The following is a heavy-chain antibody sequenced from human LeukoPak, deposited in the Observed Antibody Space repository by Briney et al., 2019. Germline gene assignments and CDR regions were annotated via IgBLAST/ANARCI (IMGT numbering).Heavy chain of an antibody. J-gene: IGHJ4*01. Sequence: ASVKVSCKPSGYTSSNYGISWVRQAPGQGLEWMGWITAYNGNRLYAQRFQGRITLTTDTSTSTSYMELRSLEYDDTAIYYCARDNDKVVDHWGQGTLVTVSS. V-gene: IGHV1-18*01. CDR2: ITAYNGNR. CDR3: ARDNDKVVDH. D-gene: IGHD1-1*01. CDR1: GYTSSNYG.